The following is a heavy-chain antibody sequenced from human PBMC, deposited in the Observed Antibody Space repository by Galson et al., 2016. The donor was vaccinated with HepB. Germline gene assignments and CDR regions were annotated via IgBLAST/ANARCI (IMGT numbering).Heavy chain of an antibody. V-gene: IGHV2-5*02. Sequence: PALVKPTQTLTLTCTFSGSSLTTHGVGVGWIRQPPGKALEWLSMIYWDGHERYSPSLKSRLTIPKDTSKNQVVLTMTSMDPVDTATYYCAHSPRRGQCSGGSCYHFDSWGQGTLVTVSS. CDR2: IYWDGHE. J-gene: IGHJ4*02. CDR1: GSSLTTHGVG. CDR3: AHSPRRGQCSGGSCYHFDS. D-gene: IGHD2-15*01.